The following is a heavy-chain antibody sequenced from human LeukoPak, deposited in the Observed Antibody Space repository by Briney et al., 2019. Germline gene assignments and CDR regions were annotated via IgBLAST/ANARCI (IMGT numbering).Heavy chain of an antibody. CDR3: ARRRPVGSGRTNWFDP. D-gene: IGHD3-10*01. J-gene: IGHJ5*02. Sequence: SETLSLTCAVYGRSFSGYYWSWIRQPPGKGLEWIGEINHSGSTNYNPSLKSRVTISVDTSKNQFSLKLSSVTAADTAVYYCARRRPVGSGRTNWFDPWGQGTLVTVSS. CDR1: GRSFSGYY. V-gene: IGHV4-34*01. CDR2: INHSGST.